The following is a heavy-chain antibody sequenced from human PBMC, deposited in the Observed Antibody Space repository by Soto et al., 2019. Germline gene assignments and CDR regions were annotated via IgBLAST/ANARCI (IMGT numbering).Heavy chain of an antibody. Sequence: GESLKISCNGSGYSFTSYWISWVRQMPGKGLEWMGRIDPSDSYTNYSPSFQGHVTISADKSISTAYLQWSSLKASDTAMYYCARHNSGSYSWFDPWGQGTLVTVSS. J-gene: IGHJ5*02. D-gene: IGHD1-26*01. V-gene: IGHV5-10-1*01. CDR1: GYSFTSYW. CDR3: ARHNSGSYSWFDP. CDR2: IDPSDSYT.